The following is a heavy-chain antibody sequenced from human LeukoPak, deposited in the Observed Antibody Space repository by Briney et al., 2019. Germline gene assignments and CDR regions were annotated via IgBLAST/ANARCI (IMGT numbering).Heavy chain of an antibody. V-gene: IGHV1-2*02. D-gene: IGHD3-10*01. Sequence: ASVKVSCKASGYTFTGYYMHWVRQAPGQGLEWMGWINPNSGGTNYAQKFQGRVTMTEDTSTDTAYMELSSLRSEDTAVYYCATGGGPNYYGSGSLDYWGQGTLVTVSS. CDR2: INPNSGGT. J-gene: IGHJ4*02. CDR1: GYTFTGYY. CDR3: ATGGGPNYYGSGSLDY.